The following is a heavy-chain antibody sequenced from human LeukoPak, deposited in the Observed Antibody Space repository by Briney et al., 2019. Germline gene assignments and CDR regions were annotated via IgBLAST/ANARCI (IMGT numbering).Heavy chain of an antibody. D-gene: IGHD3-22*01. CDR1: GGSISSYY. CDR3: ARGYFDNSGYSAPFHY. J-gene: IGHJ4*02. CDR2: IHYSGST. V-gene: IGHV4-59*01. Sequence: SETLSLTCTVSGGSISSYYWSWIRQPPGKGLEWIGYIHYSGSTNYNPSLKSRVTISVDTSKNQFSLKLSSVTAADTAVYYCARGYFDNSGYSAPFHYWGQGTLVTVSS.